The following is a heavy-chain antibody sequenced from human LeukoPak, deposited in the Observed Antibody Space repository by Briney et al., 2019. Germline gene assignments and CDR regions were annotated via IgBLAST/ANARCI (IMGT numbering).Heavy chain of an antibody. CDR2: IYYSGST. J-gene: IGHJ5*02. Sequence: SETLSLTCTVSGGSISSYYWSWIRQPPGKGLEWIGYIYYSGSTNYNPSLKSRVTISVDTSKNQFSLKLSSVTAADTAVYYCARALTPSWFDPWGQGTLVTVSS. CDR3: ARALTPSWFDP. CDR1: GGSISSYY. V-gene: IGHV4-59*01.